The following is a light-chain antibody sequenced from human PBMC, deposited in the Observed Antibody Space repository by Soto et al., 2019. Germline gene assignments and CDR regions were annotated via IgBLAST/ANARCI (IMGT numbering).Light chain of an antibody. V-gene: IGLV1-40*01. J-gene: IGLJ2*01. CDR3: QSYDSSLSGSVV. Sequence: QTVVTQPPSVSGAPGQRVTISCTGSSSNIRAGYDVHWYQQLPGTAPKLLIYGNSNRPSGVPDRFSGSKSGTSASLAITGLQAEDEAYYYCQSYDSSLSGSVVFGGGTKLTVL. CDR2: GNS. CDR1: SSNIRAGYD.